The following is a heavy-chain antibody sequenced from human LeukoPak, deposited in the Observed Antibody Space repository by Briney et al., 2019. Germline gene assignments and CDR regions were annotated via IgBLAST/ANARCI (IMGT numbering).Heavy chain of an antibody. D-gene: IGHD6-19*01. CDR2: ISAYNGNT. V-gene: IGHV1-18*01. CDR3: AGGPDSWLPLDY. Sequence: SVRGSCKASGYTFTSYGISWVRQAPGQGLEWIGWISAYNGNTNYAQKLQGRVSMTTDTATCPAHMAVRRLRSDDTAVSYCAGGPDSWLPLDYWGQGTLVTVSS. J-gene: IGHJ4*02. CDR1: GYTFTSYG.